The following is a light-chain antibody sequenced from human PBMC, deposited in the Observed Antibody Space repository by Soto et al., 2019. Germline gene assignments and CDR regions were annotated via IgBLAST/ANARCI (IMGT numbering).Light chain of an antibody. CDR2: EVS. V-gene: IGLV2-14*01. Sequence: QSALTQPASVSGSPGQSITISCTGTGSDIGGYNYVSWYQQHPGKAPKVMIYEVSNRPSGVSNRFSASKSGNMASLTISGLQAEDEADYYCTSYTSSSSVVFGGGTQLTVL. CDR3: TSYTSSSSVV. J-gene: IGLJ2*01. CDR1: GSDIGGYNY.